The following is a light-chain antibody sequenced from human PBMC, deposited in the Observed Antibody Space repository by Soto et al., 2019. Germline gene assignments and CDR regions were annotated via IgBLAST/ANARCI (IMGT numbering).Light chain of an antibody. J-gene: IGKJ4*01. CDR2: KVS. V-gene: IGKV2-30*01. Sequence: DVVMTQSPLSLPVTLGQPASISCRSSQSLVYSDGNTYLNWFHQRPGQSPRRLLYKVSNRDSGVPDRFRGSGSGTAFTLKISRVEAEDVGVYYCMQGTYWPRLTFGGGTKVEIK. CDR3: MQGTYWPRLT. CDR1: QSLVYSDGNTY.